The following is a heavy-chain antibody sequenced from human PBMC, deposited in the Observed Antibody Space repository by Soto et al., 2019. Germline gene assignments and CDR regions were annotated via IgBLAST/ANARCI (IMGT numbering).Heavy chain of an antibody. J-gene: IGHJ4*02. CDR2: MHYSGRT. D-gene: IGHD3-16*01. CDR1: GNTIGGHSAC. CDR3: ARVLGEPRETWFVGFDY. V-gene: IGHV4-39*01. Sequence: SPLLSARCTVAGNTIGGHSACRYCNLQPPGNVLEWIGTMHYSGRTSYNPSLKSRVTITIDTSKSQLFLKLSSVTAADTAIYYCARVLGEPRETWFVGFDYWGQGSQVTVSS.